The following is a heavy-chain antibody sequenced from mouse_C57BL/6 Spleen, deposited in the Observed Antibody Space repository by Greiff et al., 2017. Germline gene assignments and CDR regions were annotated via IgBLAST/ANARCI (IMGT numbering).Heavy chain of an antibody. CDR2: IWSGGST. J-gene: IGHJ4*01. CDR3: ARKSPSTGDAMDY. V-gene: IGHV2-2*01. CDR1: GFSLPSYG. D-gene: IGHD1-1*01. Sequence: VQLQESGPGLVQPSQSLSITCTVSGFSLPSYGVHWVRQSPGKGLEWLGVIWSGGSTDYNAAFISRLSISKDNSKIQVFFKMNTLQADDTAIYCCARKSPSTGDAMDYWGQGTSVTVSS.